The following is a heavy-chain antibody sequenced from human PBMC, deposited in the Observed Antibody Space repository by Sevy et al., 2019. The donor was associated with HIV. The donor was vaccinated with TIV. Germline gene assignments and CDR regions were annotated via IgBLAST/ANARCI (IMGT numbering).Heavy chain of an antibody. D-gene: IGHD6-13*01. CDR3: AREGPRIAQFDY. J-gene: IGHJ4*02. CDR1: GGSVSSSSYY. Sequence: SETLSLTCTVSGGSVSSSSYYWGWIRQPPGKGLDWIGSIYYSGSTYYNLSLKSRVTISVDTSKNQFSLKVRSVTAADTAVYYCAREGPRIAQFDYWGQGALVTVSS. CDR2: IYYSGST. V-gene: IGHV4-39*02.